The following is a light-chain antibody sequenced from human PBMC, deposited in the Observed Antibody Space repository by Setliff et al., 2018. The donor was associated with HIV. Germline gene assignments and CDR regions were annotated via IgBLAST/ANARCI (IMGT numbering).Light chain of an antibody. CDR2: GNN. CDR3: AAWDDSLNGVL. Sequence: SVLTQPPSASGTPGQRVTISCSGSSSNIGSNTVNWYQQLPGTAPKLLIYGNNQRPSGIPVRFSGSKSGTSASLAISGLQSEDEADYYCAAWDDSLNGVLFGGGTKGTV. V-gene: IGLV1-44*01. CDR1: SSNIGSNT. J-gene: IGLJ2*01.